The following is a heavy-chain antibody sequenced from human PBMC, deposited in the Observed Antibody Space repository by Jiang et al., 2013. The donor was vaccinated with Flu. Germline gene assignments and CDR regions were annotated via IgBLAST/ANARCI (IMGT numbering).Heavy chain of an antibody. CDR2: INRDGSTT. CDR3: ARGGRDSYFFDS. V-gene: IGHV3-74*01. Sequence: VQLVESGGDLVQPGGSLRLSCVASEFTFSSHWMHWVRQVPGKGLMWVSRINRDGSTTYYADSVKGRFTISRDNARNTAYLQMNSLRAEDTALYFCARGGRDSYFFDSWDQGTLVAVSS. J-gene: IGHJ4*02. CDR1: EFTFSSHW.